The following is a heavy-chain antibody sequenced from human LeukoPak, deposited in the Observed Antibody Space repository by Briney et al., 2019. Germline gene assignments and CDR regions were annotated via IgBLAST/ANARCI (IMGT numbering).Heavy chain of an antibody. D-gene: IGHD1-14*01. CDR3: ARSLWPEDS. J-gene: IGHJ4*02. CDR2: INQNGSTK. V-gene: IGHV3-7*01. Sequence: PGGTLRLSCAASGFTFTNYYISWVRQAPGKGLEWVASINQNGSTKIYVNSVKGRFAISRDNAKESVYLQMDSLTADDTAGYYCARSLWPEDSWGQGTQVTVSS. CDR1: GFTFTNYY.